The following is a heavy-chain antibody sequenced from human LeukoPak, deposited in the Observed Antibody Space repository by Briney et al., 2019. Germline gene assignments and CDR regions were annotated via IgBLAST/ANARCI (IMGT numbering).Heavy chain of an antibody. J-gene: IGHJ4*02. V-gene: IGHV1-18*01. Sequence: GASVKVSCKASGGTFSSYAISWVRQAPGQGLEWMGWISAYNGNTNYAQKLQGRVTMTTDTSTSTAYMELRSLRSDDTAVYYCAREPDNIAVAGTPDYWGQGTLVTVSS. D-gene: IGHD6-19*01. CDR1: GGTFSSYA. CDR2: ISAYNGNT. CDR3: AREPDNIAVAGTPDY.